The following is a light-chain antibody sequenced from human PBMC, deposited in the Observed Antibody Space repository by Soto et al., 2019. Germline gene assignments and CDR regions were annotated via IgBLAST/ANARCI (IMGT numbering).Light chain of an antibody. CDR1: QSISSW. Sequence: IQMTQSPLTLTATVGDRVTITCRASQSISSWLAWYQQKPGKAPKLLIYDASSLESGVPSRFSGSGSGTEFTLTISSLQPDDFATYYCQQYNSYSRTFGQGTKVE. CDR3: QQYNSYSRT. CDR2: DAS. V-gene: IGKV1-5*01. J-gene: IGKJ1*01.